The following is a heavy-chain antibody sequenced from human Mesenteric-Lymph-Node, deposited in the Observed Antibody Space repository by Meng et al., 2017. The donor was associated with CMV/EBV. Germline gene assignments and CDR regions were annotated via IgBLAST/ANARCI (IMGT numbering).Heavy chain of an antibody. D-gene: IGHD3-16*01. V-gene: IGHV3-48*03. CDR1: GFIFSNYE. CDR2: IDTSGTST. Sequence: GESLKISCAASGFIFSNYEMNWVRQAPGKGLEWVAHIDTSGTSTYYADSVKGRVTISRDNAESSLYLQMNSLRAEDTAVYYCASSLLVRGSSKSLDVWGQGTTVTVSS. J-gene: IGHJ6*02. CDR3: ASSLLVRGSSKSLDV.